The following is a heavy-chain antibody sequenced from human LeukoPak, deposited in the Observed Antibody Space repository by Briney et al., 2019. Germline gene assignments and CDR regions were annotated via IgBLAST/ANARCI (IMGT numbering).Heavy chain of an antibody. CDR1: GYTFTSYG. Sequence: ASVKVSCKASGYTFTSYGISWVRQAPGQGLEWMGWISAYNGNTNYAQKLQGRVTMTTDTSTGTAYMELRSLRSDDTAVYYCARAHGYCSGGSCYSGWFDPWSQGTLVTVSS. CDR2: ISAYNGNT. CDR3: ARAHGYCSGGSCYSGWFDP. D-gene: IGHD2-15*01. J-gene: IGHJ5*02. V-gene: IGHV1-18*01.